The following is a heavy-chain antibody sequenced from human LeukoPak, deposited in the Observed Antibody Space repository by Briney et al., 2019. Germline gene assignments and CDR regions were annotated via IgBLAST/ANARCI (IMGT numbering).Heavy chain of an antibody. V-gene: IGHV3-66*01. CDR2: IYSGGST. CDR1: GFTVSSNY. J-gene: IGHJ3*02. Sequence: GGSLRLSCAASGFTVSSNYMSWVRQAPGKGPEWVSVIYSGGSTYYADSVKGRFTISRDNSKNTLYLQMNSLRAEDTAVYYCARGPYCSSTSCYPNDAFDIWGQGTMVTVSS. D-gene: IGHD2-2*01. CDR3: ARGPYCSSTSCYPNDAFDI.